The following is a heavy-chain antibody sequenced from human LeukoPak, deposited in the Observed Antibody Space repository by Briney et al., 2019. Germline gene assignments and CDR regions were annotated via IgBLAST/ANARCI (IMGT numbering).Heavy chain of an antibody. CDR3: ARGSSWLLPGSPYYFDY. CDR2: IYYSWST. D-gene: IGHD3-22*01. J-gene: IGHJ4*02. V-gene: IGHV4-30-4*08. CDR1: GGSISSGDYY. Sequence: SETLSLTCTVSGGSISSGDYYWSWIRQPPGKGLEWIGYIYYSWSTYYNPSLKSRVTISVDTSKNQFSLKLSSVTAADTAVYYCARGSSWLLPGSPYYFDYWGQGTLVTVSS.